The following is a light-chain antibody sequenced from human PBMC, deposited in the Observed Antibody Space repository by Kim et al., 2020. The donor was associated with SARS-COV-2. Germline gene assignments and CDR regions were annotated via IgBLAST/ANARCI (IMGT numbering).Light chain of an antibody. CDR1: QGIAGW. CDR2: GAS. J-gene: IGKJ4*01. V-gene: IGKV1-12*01. Sequence: ASVGDRVIITCRASQGIAGWLAWYQQKPVKAPKLLIYGASFLESGVPSRFSGSGSETDFTLTISSLQPEDFAIYYCQQANSFPPTFGGGTKVDIK. CDR3: QQANSFPPT.